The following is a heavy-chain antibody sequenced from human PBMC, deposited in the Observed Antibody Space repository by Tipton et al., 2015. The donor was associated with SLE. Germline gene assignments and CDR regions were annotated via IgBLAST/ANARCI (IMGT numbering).Heavy chain of an antibody. CDR2: IYYSGTS. CDR1: GVSISRYY. V-gene: IGHV4-59*12. D-gene: IGHD4-17*01. J-gene: IGHJ4*02. CDR3: ASGSDYLWSY. Sequence: TLSLTCTVSGVSISRYYWSWIRQSPGKVLEWIGSIYYSGTSYCIPSLKSRVMISVDTSKNEFSLRLSSVTVADTAVYYCASGSDYLWSYWGQGTLVIVSS.